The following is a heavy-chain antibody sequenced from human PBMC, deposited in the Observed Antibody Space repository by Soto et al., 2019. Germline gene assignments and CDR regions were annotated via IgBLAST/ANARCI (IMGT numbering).Heavy chain of an antibody. Sequence: QVQLQQWGAGLLKPSETLSLTCAVYGGSFSGYYWSWIRQPPGKGLEWIGEINHSGSTNYNPSLNSRGTVSVDRPSAQVSLRPGSVTAADSAVYYCARGTFVVGLAATASRGVPPSWFDPWGQGTLVTVSS. V-gene: IGHV4-34*01. CDR2: INHSGST. J-gene: IGHJ5*02. CDR3: ARGTFVVGLAATASRGVPPSWFDP. D-gene: IGHD2-15*01. CDR1: GGSFSGYY.